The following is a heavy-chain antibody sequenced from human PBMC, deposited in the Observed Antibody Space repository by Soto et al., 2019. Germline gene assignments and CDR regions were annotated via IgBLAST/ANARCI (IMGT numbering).Heavy chain of an antibody. V-gene: IGHV4-59*11. CDR1: GGSISGHY. D-gene: IGHD3-22*01. Sequence: QVQLQESGPGLVKPSETLSLTCTGSGGSISGHYLSWVRQPPGKGLEYIGYMDKSGSVNYNPSLQIRVDISHGTSKQQFYLMLSSVNAADMAVYYCATVHARSMMLRWGQGALVIVSS. CDR2: MDKSGSV. J-gene: IGHJ4*02. CDR3: ATVHARSMMLR.